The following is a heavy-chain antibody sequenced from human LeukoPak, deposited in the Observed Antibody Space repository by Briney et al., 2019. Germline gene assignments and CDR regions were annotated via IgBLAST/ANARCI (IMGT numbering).Heavy chain of an antibody. J-gene: IGHJ4*02. Sequence: GSSVKVSCKASGGTFSSYAISWVRQAPGQGLEWMGRIIPILGIANYAQKFQGRVTITADKSTSTAYMELSSLRSEDTAVYYCARVDRTSRDWYRLWGQGTLVTVSS. CDR1: GGTFSSYA. V-gene: IGHV1-69*04. D-gene: IGHD3-9*01. CDR3: ARVDRTSRDWYRL. CDR2: IIPILGIA.